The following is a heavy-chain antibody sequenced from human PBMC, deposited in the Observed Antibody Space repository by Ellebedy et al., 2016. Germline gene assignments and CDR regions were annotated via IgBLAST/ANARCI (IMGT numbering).Heavy chain of an antibody. Sequence: GGSLRLSCAASGFTFSTFWMSWVRQAPGKGLEWVSYISSSGSTIYYADSVKGRFTISRDNAKNSLYLQMNSLRAEDTAVYYCARDYATRGSYTFDYWGQGTLVTVSS. CDR3: ARDYATRGSYTFDY. J-gene: IGHJ4*02. CDR1: GFTFSTFW. CDR2: ISSSGSTI. V-gene: IGHV3-48*04. D-gene: IGHD1-26*01.